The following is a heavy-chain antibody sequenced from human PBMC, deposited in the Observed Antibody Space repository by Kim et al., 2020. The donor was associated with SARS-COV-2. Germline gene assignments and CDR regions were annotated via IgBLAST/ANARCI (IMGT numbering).Heavy chain of an antibody. CDR2: IRNDGTGT. Sequence: GGSLRLSCAASGFTFNNHWMHWVRQLPGGGLEWVSRIRNDGTGTSYADSVKGRFAISRDNAKNTLYLQMNSLRVEDTALYYCARDRPDNDWSKHPMFDSWGQGPLVSVSS. CDR3: ARDRPDNDWSKHPMFDS. CDR1: GFTFNNHW. V-gene: IGHV3-74*01. D-gene: IGHD3-9*01. J-gene: IGHJ4*02.